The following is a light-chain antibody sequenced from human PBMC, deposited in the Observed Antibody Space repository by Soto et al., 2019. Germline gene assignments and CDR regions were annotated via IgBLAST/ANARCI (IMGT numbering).Light chain of an antibody. Sequence: QSALTQPRSVSGSPGQSVAISCTGTSRDIEAYDYVSWYQQHPGKAPKLIISEVNKRPSGVSYRFSGSKSGNTASLTISGLQGEDEADYYCCSFAGSYYVFRTGTKVTVL. CDR1: SRDIEAYDY. J-gene: IGLJ1*01. CDR2: EVN. CDR3: CSFAGSYYV. V-gene: IGLV2-11*01.